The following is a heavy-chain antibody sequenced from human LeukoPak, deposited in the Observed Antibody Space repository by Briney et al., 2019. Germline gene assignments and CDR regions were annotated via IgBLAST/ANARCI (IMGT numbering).Heavy chain of an antibody. J-gene: IGHJ4*02. D-gene: IGHD2-15*01. V-gene: IGHV4-38-2*02. CDR2: IYHSGST. Sequence: SETLSLTCTDSGYSISSGYYWGWIRQPPGKGLEWIGSIYHSGSTYYNPSLKSRVTISVDTSKNQFSLKLSSVTAADTAVYYCARDCSGGSCYSDYWGQGTLVTVSS. CDR3: ARDCSGGSCYSDY. CDR1: GYSISSGYY.